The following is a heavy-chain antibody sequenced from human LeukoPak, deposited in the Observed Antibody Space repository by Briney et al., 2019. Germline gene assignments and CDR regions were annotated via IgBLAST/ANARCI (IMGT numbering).Heavy chain of an antibody. V-gene: IGHV4-34*01. J-gene: IGHJ4*02. CDR2: INHNGST. CDR3: ASPDSSNPALDY. D-gene: IGHD6-13*01. Sequence: PSETLSLTCAVYGGSFSGYYWSWIRQPPGKGLEWIGEINHNGSTNYNPSLKSRVTISVDTSKNQFSLKLSSVTAADTAVYYCASPDSSNPALDYWGQGTLVTVSS. CDR1: GGSFSGYY.